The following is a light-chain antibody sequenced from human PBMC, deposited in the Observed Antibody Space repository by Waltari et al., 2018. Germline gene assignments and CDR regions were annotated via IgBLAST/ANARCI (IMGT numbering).Light chain of an antibody. CDR2: AAS. CDR1: QDIGTY. V-gene: IGKV1-9*01. J-gene: IGKJ4*01. Sequence: DIQLTQSPSFLSASVGRRVTVTCRASQDIGTYLAWYQKKPGKTPHLLIYAASSLHTGVPSRCRAGGSVTLFTLTINRLQPEDFATYYCQQLHTYPLTFGGGTEVEL. CDR3: QQLHTYPLT.